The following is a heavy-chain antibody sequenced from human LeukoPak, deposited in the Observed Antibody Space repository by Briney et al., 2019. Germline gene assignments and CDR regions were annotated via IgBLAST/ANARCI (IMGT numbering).Heavy chain of an antibody. Sequence: PSETLSLTCTVSGGSISSYYWSWIRQPPGKGLEWIGYIYYSGSTNYNPSVKSRVTISVDTSKNQFSLKLSSVTAADTAVYYCARDRGSYGLFDYWGQGTLVTVSS. D-gene: IGHD1-26*01. CDR1: GGSISSYY. CDR3: ARDRGSYGLFDY. J-gene: IGHJ4*02. V-gene: IGHV4-59*01. CDR2: IYYSGST.